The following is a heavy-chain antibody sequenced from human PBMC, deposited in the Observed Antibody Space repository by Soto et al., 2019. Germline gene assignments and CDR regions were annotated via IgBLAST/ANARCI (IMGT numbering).Heavy chain of an antibody. J-gene: IGHJ4*02. CDR2: INSRSTRI. CDR3: ARENTGGSYLDY. D-gene: IGHD2-8*02. V-gene: IGHV3-48*02. Sequence: GGSLRLSCADSVFRFSSYSMNWVRQAPGKGLEWISYINSRSTRIFYADSVKGRFTISRDNAKNSLYLQMNSLRDEDTAVYYCARENTGGSYLDYWGQGSLVTVSS. CDR1: VFRFSSYS.